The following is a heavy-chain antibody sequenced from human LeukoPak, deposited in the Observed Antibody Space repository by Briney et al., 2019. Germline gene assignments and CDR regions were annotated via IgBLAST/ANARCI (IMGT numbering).Heavy chain of an antibody. Sequence: SETLSLTCTVSGGSISSSSYYWGWIRQPPGKGLEWIGSIYYSGSTYYNPSLKSRVTISVDTSKNQFSLKLSFVTAADTAVYFCAREVYYYGSGSYTDQWGQGSLVTVSS. V-gene: IGHV4-39*07. D-gene: IGHD3-10*01. CDR1: GGSISSSSYY. CDR3: AREVYYYGSGSYTDQ. J-gene: IGHJ4*02. CDR2: IYYSGST.